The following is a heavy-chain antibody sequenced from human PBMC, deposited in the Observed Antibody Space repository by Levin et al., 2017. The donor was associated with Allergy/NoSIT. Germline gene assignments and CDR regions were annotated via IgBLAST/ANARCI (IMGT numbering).Heavy chain of an antibody. CDR1: GYTFTSYG. Sequence: VASVKVSCKASGYTFTSYGISWVRQAPGQGLEWMGWISAYNGNTNYAQKLQGRVTMTTDTSTSTAYMELRSLRSDDTAVYYCARDVRGGYCSGGSCYSGVDYWGQGTLVTVSS. D-gene: IGHD2-15*01. CDR2: ISAYNGNT. CDR3: ARDVRGGYCSGGSCYSGVDY. J-gene: IGHJ4*02. V-gene: IGHV1-18*01.